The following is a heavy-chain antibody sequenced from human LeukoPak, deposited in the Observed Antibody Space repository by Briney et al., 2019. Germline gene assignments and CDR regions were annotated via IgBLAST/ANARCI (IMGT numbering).Heavy chain of an antibody. CDR3: ARIWFGELLLRDNWFDP. V-gene: IGHV4-34*01. CDR1: GGSFSGYY. CDR2: INHSGST. D-gene: IGHD3-10*01. Sequence: SETLSLTCAVYGGSFSGYYWSWIRQPPGKGLEWIGEINHSGSTNYNPSLKSRVTISVDTSKNQFSLKLSSVTAADTAVYYCARIWFGELLLRDNWFDPWGQGTLVTVSS. J-gene: IGHJ5*02.